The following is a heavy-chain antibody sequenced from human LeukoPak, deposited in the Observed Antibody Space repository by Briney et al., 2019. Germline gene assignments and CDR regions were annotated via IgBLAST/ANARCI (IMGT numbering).Heavy chain of an antibody. V-gene: IGHV3-23*01. CDR2: ISGSGGCT. J-gene: IGHJ3*02. Sequence: GGSLRLSCAASGFTFSSYAMSWVRQAPGKGLEWVSSISGSGGCTYYADSVKGRFTISRDNSKNTLYLQMNSLRAADTAVYYCAKTNTAFYDSSGDDFDTSGQGAMVTVSS. CDR1: GFTFSSYA. CDR3: AKTNTAFYDSSGDDFDT. D-gene: IGHD3-22*01.